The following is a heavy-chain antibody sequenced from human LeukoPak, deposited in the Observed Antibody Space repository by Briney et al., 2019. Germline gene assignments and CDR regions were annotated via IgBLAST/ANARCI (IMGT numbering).Heavy chain of an antibody. J-gene: IGHJ4*02. CDR2: INPSGGST. CDR3: ARASYDYVWGSYRPGSPN. D-gene: IGHD3-16*02. Sequence: GASVKVSCKASGYTFTSYYMHWVRQAPGQGLEWMGIINPSGGSTGYAQKFQGRVTMTRDTSTSTVYMELSSLRSEDTAVYYCARASYDYVWGSYRPGSPNWGQGTLVTVSS. CDR1: GYTFTSYY. V-gene: IGHV1-46*01.